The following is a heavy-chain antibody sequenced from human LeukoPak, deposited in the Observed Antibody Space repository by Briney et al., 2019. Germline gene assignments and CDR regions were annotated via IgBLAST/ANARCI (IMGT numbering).Heavy chain of an antibody. Sequence: GSLRLSCAASGFTFSTYSMNWVRQAPGKGLEWVSSISGSSDYIFYGDSVKGRFTISRDNAENSLYLQMNSLRAEDTAVYYCAKVLGGGSSSPPDYWGQGTLVTVSS. D-gene: IGHD6-6*01. CDR2: ISGSSDYI. V-gene: IGHV3-21*04. J-gene: IGHJ4*02. CDR1: GFTFSTYS. CDR3: AKVLGGGSSSPPDY.